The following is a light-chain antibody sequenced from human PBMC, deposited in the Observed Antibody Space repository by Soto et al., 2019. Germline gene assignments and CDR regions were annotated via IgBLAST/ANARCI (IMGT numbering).Light chain of an antibody. CDR1: QSVSSN. Sequence: EIVLTQSPGTLSLSPGERATLSCRARQSVSSNLAWYQQKPGQAPRLLIYGASTRATGIPARFSGSGSGTEFTLSISSLQSEDFAVYYCKQYKEWPPFTFGQGTRLEIK. CDR2: GAS. V-gene: IGKV3-15*01. CDR3: KQYKEWPPFT. J-gene: IGKJ5*01.